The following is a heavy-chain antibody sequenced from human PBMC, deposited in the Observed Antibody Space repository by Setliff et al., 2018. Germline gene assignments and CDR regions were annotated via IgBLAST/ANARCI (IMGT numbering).Heavy chain of an antibody. Sequence: PGGSLRLSCAASGFTFRTFSMHWVRQAPGKGLEWVSSISPDSIYIYYADSLKGRFTISRDNSKTSLYLQMNSLRAEDTAVYYCAREGVDSDIDFWGRGTLVTVSS. CDR1: GFTFRTFS. CDR3: AREGVDSDIDF. V-gene: IGHV3-21*01. J-gene: IGHJ4*02. CDR2: ISPDSIYI.